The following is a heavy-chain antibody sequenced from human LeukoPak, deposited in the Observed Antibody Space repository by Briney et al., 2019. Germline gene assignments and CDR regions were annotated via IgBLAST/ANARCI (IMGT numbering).Heavy chain of an antibody. Sequence: GGSLRLSCAASGFTFRSYNMNWVRQAPGKRPEWVSSISSSSSYIYYADSVKGRFTIPRDNAKNSLYLQMNSLRAEDTALYYCARGASRADYWGQGTLVTVSS. CDR1: GFTFRSYN. CDR3: ARGASRADY. J-gene: IGHJ4*02. V-gene: IGHV3-21*01. CDR2: ISSSSSYI.